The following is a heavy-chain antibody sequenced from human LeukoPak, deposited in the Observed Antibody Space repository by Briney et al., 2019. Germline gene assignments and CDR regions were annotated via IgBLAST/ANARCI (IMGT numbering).Heavy chain of an antibody. CDR2: LYYSGST. CDR3: ARDLGSSGWYGPDY. J-gene: IGHJ4*02. V-gene: IGHV4-39*07. Sequence: SETLSLTCTVSGGSIKSISYYWGWIRQPPGKGLEWIGSLYYSGSTSYSPSLKSRVTISVDTSKSQLSLKLTSVTAADTAVYYCARDLGSSGWYGPDYWGQGTLVAVSS. CDR1: GGSIKSISYY. D-gene: IGHD6-19*01.